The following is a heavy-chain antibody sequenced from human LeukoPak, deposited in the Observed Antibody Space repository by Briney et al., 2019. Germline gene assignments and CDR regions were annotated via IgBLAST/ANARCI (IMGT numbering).Heavy chain of an antibody. J-gene: IGHJ3*02. CDR2: ISSCGSI. CDR1: GSTVSGHY. V-gene: IGHV3-66*02. CDR3: ASHAAEQWLVDAFDI. D-gene: IGHD6-19*01. Sequence: GGSLRLSCPASGSTVSGHYMSWVRQAPGKGLEWVSFISSCGSIYYADYVQGRFTISRDNSKNTLYLQMNSLRAEDTAVYYCASHAAEQWLVDAFDIWGQGTMVSVSS.